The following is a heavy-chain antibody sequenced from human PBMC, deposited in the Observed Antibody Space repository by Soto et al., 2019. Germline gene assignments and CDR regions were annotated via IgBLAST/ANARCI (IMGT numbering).Heavy chain of an antibody. Sequence: PGGSLRLSCAASGFTFSDHYMDWVRQAPGKGLEWVGRTRNKANSYTTEYAASVKGRFTISRDDSKNSLYLQMNSLKTEDTAVYYCARVTAPFGEYDYWGQGTLVTVSS. CDR1: GFTFSDHY. V-gene: IGHV3-72*01. CDR2: TRNKANSYTT. D-gene: IGHD3-10*01. CDR3: ARVTAPFGEYDY. J-gene: IGHJ4*02.